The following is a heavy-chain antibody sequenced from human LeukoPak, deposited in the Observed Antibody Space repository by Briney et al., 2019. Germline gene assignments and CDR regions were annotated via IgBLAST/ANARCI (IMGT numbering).Heavy chain of an antibody. CDR1: GYSFTNYW. CDR3: ARQSSSSNYGFDY. D-gene: IGHD4-11*01. Sequence: GKSLKISCKASGYSFTNYWIGWVRQMPGKGLEWMGIIYPGDSDSRYSPSFQGQVTISADKSISTAYLQWSSLKASDTAMYYCARQSSSSNYGFDYWGQGTLVTVSS. CDR2: IYPGDSDS. J-gene: IGHJ4*02. V-gene: IGHV5-51*01.